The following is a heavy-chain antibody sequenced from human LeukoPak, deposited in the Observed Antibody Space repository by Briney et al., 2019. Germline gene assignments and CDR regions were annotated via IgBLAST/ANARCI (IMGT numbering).Heavy chain of an antibody. D-gene: IGHD1-26*01. CDR1: GGSISSGSCY. CDR3: ARGLYGSNWTLVFDY. J-gene: IGHJ4*02. V-gene: IGHV4-61*09. CDR2: IYTSGTT. Sequence: PSETLSLTCTVSGGSISSGSCYWSWIRQPAGKDLEWIGHIYTSGTTNSKPSLKSRVTISVDTSKNQFSLNLSSVTAADTAVYYCARGLYGSNWTLVFDYWGQGTLVTVSS.